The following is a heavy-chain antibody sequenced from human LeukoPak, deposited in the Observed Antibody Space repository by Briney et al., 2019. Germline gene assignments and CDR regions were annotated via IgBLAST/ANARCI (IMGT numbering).Heavy chain of an antibody. Sequence: EGSLRLSCAASGFTFSSYAMHWVRQAPGKGLEWVAVISYDGSNKYYADSVKGRFTISRDNSKNTLYLQMNSLRAEDTAVYYCARGDWGIVVVVAASAAFDIWGQGTMVTVPS. CDR3: ARGDWGIVVVVAASAAFDI. V-gene: IGHV3-30*04. J-gene: IGHJ3*02. CDR2: ISYDGSNK. CDR1: GFTFSSYA. D-gene: IGHD2-15*01.